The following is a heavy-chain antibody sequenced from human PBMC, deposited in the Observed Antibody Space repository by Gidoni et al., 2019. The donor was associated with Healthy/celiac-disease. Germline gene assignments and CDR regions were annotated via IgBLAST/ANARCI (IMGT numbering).Heavy chain of an antibody. Sequence: QVQLVKSGGGVVQPGRSLILSYSASRFPFSRYAMHWVRQAPGKGLAWVAVISYEGSNKYYADSVKGRFTISRENSKNTLYLQMNSLRAEDTAVYYCATALGVTTPQDYWGQGTLVTVSS. V-gene: IGHV3-30-3*01. CDR1: RFPFSRYA. J-gene: IGHJ4*02. D-gene: IGHD4-17*01. CDR3: ATALGVTTPQDY. CDR2: ISYEGSNK.